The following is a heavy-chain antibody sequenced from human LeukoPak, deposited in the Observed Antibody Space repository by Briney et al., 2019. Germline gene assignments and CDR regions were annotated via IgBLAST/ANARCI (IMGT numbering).Heavy chain of an antibody. Sequence: SETLSLTCAVYGGSFGGHYWSSIRQPPGKGLEWIGEINHYRSTNYNPSLKSRVTISVDTSKNQFSLSLSSVTAADMAIYYCARGVGGVTYGMDVWGQGTTVTVSS. CDR3: ARGVGGVTYGMDV. CDR1: GGSFGGHY. CDR2: INHYRST. V-gene: IGHV4-34*01. D-gene: IGHD3-16*01. J-gene: IGHJ6*02.